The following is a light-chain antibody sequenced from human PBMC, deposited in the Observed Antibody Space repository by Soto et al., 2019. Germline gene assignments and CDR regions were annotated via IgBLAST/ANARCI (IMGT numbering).Light chain of an antibody. CDR3: QPSDNSLGGYVL. V-gene: IGLV1-40*01. CDR2: GNS. CDR1: SSNIGAGYD. Sequence: QSVLTQPPSVSGAPGQRVTISCTGGSSNIGAGYDVHWYQQLPGTAPKLLIYGNSNRPSGVPARFSGSKSGTSASLAITGRQADDEAAYYCQPSDNSLGGYVLFGGGTKLTVL. J-gene: IGLJ2*01.